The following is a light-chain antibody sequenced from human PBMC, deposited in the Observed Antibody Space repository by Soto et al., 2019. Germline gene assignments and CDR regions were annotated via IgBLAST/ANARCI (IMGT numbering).Light chain of an antibody. CDR2: WAS. CDR1: QSVLYSSNNKNF. J-gene: IGKJ4*01. Sequence: DFVMTQYPDSLAVSLGERATINCKSSQSVLYSSNNKNFLAWYQQKPGQPPKLLIYWASTRESGVPDRFSGSGSGTDFTLTISSLQAEDVAVYYCQQYYSTPLTFGGGTKVEIK. V-gene: IGKV4-1*01. CDR3: QQYYSTPLT.